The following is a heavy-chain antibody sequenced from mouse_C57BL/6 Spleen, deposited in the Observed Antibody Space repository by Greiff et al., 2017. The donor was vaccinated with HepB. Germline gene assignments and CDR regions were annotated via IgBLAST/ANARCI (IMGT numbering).Heavy chain of an antibody. CDR1: GYTFTDYY. D-gene: IGHD1-1*01. CDR2: INPYNGGT. J-gene: IGHJ4*01. V-gene: IGHV1-19*01. CDR3: ARDVLLRSAMDY. Sequence: VQLQQSGPVLVKPGASVKMSCKASGYTFTDYYMNWVKQSHGKSLEWIGVINPYNGGTSYNQKFKGKATLTVDKSSSTAYMELNSLTSEDSAVYYCARDVLLRSAMDYWGQGTSVTVSS.